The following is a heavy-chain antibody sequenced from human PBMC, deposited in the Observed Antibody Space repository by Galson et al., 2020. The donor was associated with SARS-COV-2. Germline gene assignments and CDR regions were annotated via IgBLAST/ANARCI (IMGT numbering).Heavy chain of an antibody. Sequence: GGSLRLSCAASGFTFSDYYMSWIRQAPGKGLERVSYISSSGSTRYYANSVKGRFTIPRDNAKNSLYLQMNSLRAEDTAVYYWSRDNAVAGDPEDLEGYYYYYGMDVWGQGTTVTVSS. CDR3: SRDNAVAGDPEDLEGYYYYYGMDV. CDR1: GFTFSDYY. V-gene: IGHV3-11*01. J-gene: IGHJ6*02. CDR2: ISSSGSTR. D-gene: IGHD6-19*01.